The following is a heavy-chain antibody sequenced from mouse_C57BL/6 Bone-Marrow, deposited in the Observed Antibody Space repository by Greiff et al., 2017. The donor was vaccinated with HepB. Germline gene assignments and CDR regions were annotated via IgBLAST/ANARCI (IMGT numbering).Heavy chain of an antibody. V-gene: IGHV5-9-1*02. CDR1: GFTFSSYA. CDR2: ISSGGDYI. CDR3: TREPGYYYAMDN. J-gene: IGHJ4*01. Sequence: DVQLQESGEGLVKPGGSLKLSCAASGFTFSSYAMSWVRQTPEKRLEWVAYISSGGDYIYYADTVKGRFTISRDNARNTLYLQMSSLKSEDTAMYYCTREPGYYYAMDNWGQGTSVTVSS.